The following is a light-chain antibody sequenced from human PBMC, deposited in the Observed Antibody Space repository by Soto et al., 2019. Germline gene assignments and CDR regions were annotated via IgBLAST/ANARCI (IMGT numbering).Light chain of an antibody. J-gene: IGKJ1*01. CDR2: QAT. V-gene: IGKV1-5*03. CDR3: QQYINYSRA. CDR1: RSISTW. Sequence: DIPMTQSPSTLSASVGDTVTITCRASRSISTWLAWYQQKPGIAPKLLIYQATNLESGVPSWLSGSGSETEFTRTICSLQPDDFATYYGQQYINYSRAFGAGSKVEIK.